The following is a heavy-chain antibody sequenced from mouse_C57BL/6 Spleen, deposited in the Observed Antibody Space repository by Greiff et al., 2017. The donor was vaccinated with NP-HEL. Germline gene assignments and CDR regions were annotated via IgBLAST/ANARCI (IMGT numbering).Heavy chain of an antibody. V-gene: IGHV1-61*01. CDR3: ARGYYDYEDYAMDY. CDR1: GYTFTSYW. J-gene: IGHJ4*01. Sequence: QVQLQQPGAELVRPGSSVKLSCKASGYTFTSYWMDWVKQRPGQGLEWIGNIYPSDSETHYNQKFKDKATLTADKSSSTAYRQLSSLTSEDSAVYYCARGYYDYEDYAMDYWGQGTSVTVSS. CDR2: IYPSDSET. D-gene: IGHD2-4*01.